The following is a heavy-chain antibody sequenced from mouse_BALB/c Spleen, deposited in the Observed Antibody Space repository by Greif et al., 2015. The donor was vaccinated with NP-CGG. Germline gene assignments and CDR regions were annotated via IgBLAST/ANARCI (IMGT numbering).Heavy chain of an antibody. D-gene: IGHD1-1*01. Sequence: EVQLQQSGPELVKPGASVKISCKASGYTFTDYNMHWVKQSHGKSLEWIGYIYPYNGGTGYNQKFKNKATLTVDNSSSTAYMELRSRTSEDSAVYFCARGRGISVEAWFAYWGQGTLVTVSA. V-gene: IGHV1S29*02. CDR2: IYPYNGGT. CDR3: ARGRGISVEAWFAY. J-gene: IGHJ3*01. CDR1: GYTFTDYN.